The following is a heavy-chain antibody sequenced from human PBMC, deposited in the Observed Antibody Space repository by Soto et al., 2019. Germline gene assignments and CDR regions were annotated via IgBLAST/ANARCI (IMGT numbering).Heavy chain of an antibody. Sequence: GGSLRLSCTASGFTFGDYAMSWFRQAPGKGLEWVGFIRSKAYGGTTEYAASVKGRFTISRDDSKSIAYLQMNSLKTEDTAVYYCTRIAAAAYYYYGMDVWGQGTTVTVS. V-gene: IGHV3-49*03. CDR1: GFTFGDYA. D-gene: IGHD6-13*01. CDR2: IRSKAYGGTT. J-gene: IGHJ6*02. CDR3: TRIAAAAYYYYGMDV.